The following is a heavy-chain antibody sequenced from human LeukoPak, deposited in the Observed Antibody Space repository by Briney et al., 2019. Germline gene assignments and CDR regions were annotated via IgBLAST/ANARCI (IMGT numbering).Heavy chain of an antibody. D-gene: IGHD6-19*01. Sequence: PGGSLRLSCAASGFTFSNAWMSWVRQAPGKGLEWVANIKQDGSEKYYVDSVKGRFTISRDNAKNSLYLQMNSLRAEDTAVYYCARELTYSSGWQDYWGQGTLVTVSS. CDR1: GFTFSNAW. V-gene: IGHV3-7*01. CDR3: ARELTYSSGWQDY. J-gene: IGHJ4*02. CDR2: IKQDGSEK.